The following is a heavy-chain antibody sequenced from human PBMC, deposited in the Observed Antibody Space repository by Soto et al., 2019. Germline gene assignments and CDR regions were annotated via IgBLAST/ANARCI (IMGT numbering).Heavy chain of an antibody. J-gene: IGHJ4*02. Sequence: ASVTVSCKASGYTFTSYYIHWVRQAPGQGLEWMGIINPSGGSTTYAQKFQGRVTMTRDTSTSTVYMELSSLRSEDTAVYYCARRGACISTTPSLDYWGQGTLVTVSS. V-gene: IGHV1-46*01. CDR1: GYTFTSYY. CDR3: ARRGACISTTPSLDY. CDR2: INPSGGST. D-gene: IGHD2-2*01.